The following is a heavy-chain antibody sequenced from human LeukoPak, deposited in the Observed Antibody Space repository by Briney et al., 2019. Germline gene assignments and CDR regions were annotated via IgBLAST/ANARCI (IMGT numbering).Heavy chain of an antibody. D-gene: IGHD3-10*01. CDR3: ARQISDYYYYYMDV. CDR1: GGSISSSNYY. J-gene: IGHJ6*03. V-gene: IGHV4-39*01. CDR2: IYYSGTT. Sequence: SETLSLTCTVSGGSISSSNYYWGWVRQPPGKGLEWIGTIYYSGTTYYNPSLESRVTIFQDASRNQFSLMLTSVTATDTAVYYCARQISDYYYYYMDVWGKRTTVTVSS.